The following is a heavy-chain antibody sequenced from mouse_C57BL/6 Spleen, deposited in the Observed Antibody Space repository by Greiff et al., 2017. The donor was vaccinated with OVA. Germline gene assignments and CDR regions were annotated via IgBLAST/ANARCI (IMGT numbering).Heavy chain of an antibody. J-gene: IGHJ3*01. D-gene: IGHD1-1*01. V-gene: IGHV1-80*01. CDR2: IYPGDGDT. CDR1: GYAFSSYW. Sequence: QVQLQQSGAELVKPGASVKISCKASGYAFSSYWMNWVKQRPGKGLEWIGQIYPGDGDTNYNGKFKGKATLTADKSSSTAYMQLSSLTSEDSAVYFCARSGGYYYGSSYGFAYWGQGTLVTVSA. CDR3: ARSGGYYYGSSYGFAY.